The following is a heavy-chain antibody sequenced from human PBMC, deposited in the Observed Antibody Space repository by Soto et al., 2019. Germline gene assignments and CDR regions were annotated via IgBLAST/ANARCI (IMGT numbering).Heavy chain of an antibody. CDR3: ARGKMAQDAFAI. V-gene: IGHV1-46*01. Sequence: ASVKVSCKASGYTFTSYYMHWVRQAPGQGLEWMGIINPSGGSTSYAQNFQGRVAMTRDTSTSTVYMELRSLRSDDTAVHYCARGKMAQDAFAIWGQGTMVTVSS. J-gene: IGHJ3*02. CDR1: GYTFTSYY. CDR2: INPSGGST.